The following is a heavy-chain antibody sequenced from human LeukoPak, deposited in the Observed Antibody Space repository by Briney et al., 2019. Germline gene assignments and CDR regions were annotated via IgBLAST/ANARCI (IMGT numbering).Heavy chain of an antibody. V-gene: IGHV4-59*01. CDR1: GGSITSYY. J-gene: IGHJ4*02. D-gene: IGHD6-6*01. CDR3: ARDGQGSSHFDY. CDR2: IYYSGST. Sequence: SGTLSLTCTVSGGSITSYYWSWIRQPPGKGLEWIGYIYYSGSTNYNPSLKSRVTISVDTSKNQFSLKLSSVTAADTAVYYCARDGQGSSHFDYWGQGTLVTVSS.